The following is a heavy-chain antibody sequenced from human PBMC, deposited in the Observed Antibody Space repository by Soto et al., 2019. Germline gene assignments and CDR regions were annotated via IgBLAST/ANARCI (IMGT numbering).Heavy chain of an antibody. D-gene: IGHD2-2*02. V-gene: IGHV3-49*04. CDR1: GFTFRDYA. CDR3: TREGAYTNAPYYYFYAMDV. J-gene: IGHJ6*01. CDR2: MRAKAFGGTT. Sequence: GGSLRLSCKGSGFTFRDYAISWVRQAPGKGLQWVGFMRAKAFGGTTEYATFVKGRFTISRDDSKSVAYLQMNSLETEDTAVYYCTREGAYTNAPYYYFYAMDVWGQGTRVTVS.